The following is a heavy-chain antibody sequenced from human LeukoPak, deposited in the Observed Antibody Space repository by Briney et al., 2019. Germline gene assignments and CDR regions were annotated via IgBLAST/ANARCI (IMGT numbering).Heavy chain of an antibody. J-gene: IGHJ4*02. CDR2: IYYSGST. D-gene: IGHD1-26*01. V-gene: IGHV4-59*01. CDR1: GGSISSYY. Sequence: SETLSLTCTVSGGSISSYYWSWIRQPPGEGLEWIGYIYYSGSTNYNPSLKSRVTISVDTSKNQFSLKLSSVTAADTAVYYCARSIVGASTVDYWGQGTLVTVSS. CDR3: ARSIVGASTVDY.